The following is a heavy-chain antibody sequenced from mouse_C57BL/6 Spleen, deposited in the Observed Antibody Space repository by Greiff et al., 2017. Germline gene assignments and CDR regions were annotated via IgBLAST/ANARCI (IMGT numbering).Heavy chain of an antibody. CDR1: GYSITSGYY. CDR2: ISYDGSN. V-gene: IGHV3-6*01. CDR3: ARDPLIYYGFDY. J-gene: IGHJ2*01. Sequence: EVKLEESGPGLVKPSQSLSLTCSVTGYSITSGYYWNWIRQFPGNKLEWMGYISYDGSNNYNPSLKNRISITRDTSKNQFFLKLNSVTTEDTATYYCARDPLIYYGFDYWGQGTTLTVSS. D-gene: IGHD1-1*01.